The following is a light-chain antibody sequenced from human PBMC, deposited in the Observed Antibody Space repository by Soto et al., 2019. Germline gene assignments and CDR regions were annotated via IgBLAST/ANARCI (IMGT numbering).Light chain of an antibody. CDR3: QSDDSSLSAL. J-gene: IGLJ3*02. CDR2: GNS. V-gene: IGLV1-40*01. CDR1: SSNIGAGYD. Sequence: QSVLTQPPSVSGAPGQRVTISCTGSSSNIGAGYDVHWYQQLPGTAPKLLIYGNSNRPSGVPDLSSGYKSVTSASLAITGLHAEDEGYDYCQSDDSSLSALFGGGTKLTVL.